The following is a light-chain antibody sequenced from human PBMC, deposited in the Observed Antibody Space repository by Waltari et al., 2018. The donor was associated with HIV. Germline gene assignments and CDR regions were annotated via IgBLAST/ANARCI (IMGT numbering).Light chain of an antibody. CDR3: QQYKKWPRT. V-gene: IGKV3-15*01. CDR1: ENINTT. CDR2: GAS. J-gene: IGKJ4*02. Sequence: EIVMTQSPATLSVSPGDRGTLSCRASENINTTLAWYQLTPGQAPRLLISGASTRATGIPARFSGSGSGTDCTLNIGTLQSEDFAVYYCQQYKKWPRTFGRGTKVEI.